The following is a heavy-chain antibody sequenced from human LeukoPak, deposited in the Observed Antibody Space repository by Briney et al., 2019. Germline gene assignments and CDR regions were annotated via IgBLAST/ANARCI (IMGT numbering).Heavy chain of an antibody. CDR2: IYPGDSDT. Sequence: GESLKISCKGSGYSFTTYWIGWVRQMPGKGLEWMGIIYPGDSDTRYSPSFQGQVTISADKSIATAYLQWSSLKASDTAMYYCARHVTWDSDNSGWYGDSWGQGTLVTVSS. D-gene: IGHD6-19*01. CDR3: ARHVTWDSDNSGWYGDS. CDR1: GYSFTTYW. V-gene: IGHV5-51*01. J-gene: IGHJ4*02.